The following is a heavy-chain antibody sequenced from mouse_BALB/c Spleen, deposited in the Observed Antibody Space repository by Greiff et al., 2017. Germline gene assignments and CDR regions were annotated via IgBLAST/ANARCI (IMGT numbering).Heavy chain of an antibody. V-gene: IGHV1-9*01. CDR3: ARGTGTAWFAY. CDR2: ILPGSGST. Sequence: QVQLQQSGAELMKPGASVKISCKATGYTISSYWIEWVKQRPGHGLEWIGEILPGSGSTNYNEKFKGKATFTADTSSNTAYMQLSSLTSEDSAVYYCARGTGTAWFAYWGQGTLVTVSA. J-gene: IGHJ3*01. CDR1: GYTISSYW. D-gene: IGHD4-1*01.